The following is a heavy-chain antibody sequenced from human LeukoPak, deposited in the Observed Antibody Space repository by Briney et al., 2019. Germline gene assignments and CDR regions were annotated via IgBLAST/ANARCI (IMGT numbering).Heavy chain of an antibody. CDR3: AKDRWSSNTVTGTSRLSDS. CDR2: IGSSDSGT. J-gene: IGHJ4*02. V-gene: IGHV3-23*01. Sequence: GGSLRLSCVASGFTFANYVMSWVRQAPGKGLEWVSAIGSSDSGTFYADSVKGRFTISRDNSKHTLYLHMNSLRAEDTAVYFCAKDRWSSNTVTGTSRLSDSWGQGTLVTVSS. CDR1: GFTFANYV. D-gene: IGHD6-19*01.